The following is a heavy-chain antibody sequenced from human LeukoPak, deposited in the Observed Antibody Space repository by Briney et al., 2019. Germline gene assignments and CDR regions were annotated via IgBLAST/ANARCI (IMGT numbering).Heavy chain of an antibody. CDR3: ARHYGSGSPVDY. J-gene: IGHJ4*02. V-gene: IGHV3-23*01. D-gene: IGHD3-10*01. CDR2: ISGSGGST. CDR1: GFTFNTYG. Sequence: GGSLRLSCAASGFTFNTYGMNWVRQAPGKGLEWVSAISGSGGSTYYADSVKGRFTISRDNSKNTLYLQMHSLRAEDTAVYYCARHYGSGSPVDYWGQGTLVTVSS.